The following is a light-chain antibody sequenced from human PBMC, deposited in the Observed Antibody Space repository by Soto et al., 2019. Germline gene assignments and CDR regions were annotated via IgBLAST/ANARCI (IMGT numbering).Light chain of an antibody. CDR1: QSVGDTF. CDR3: QQYHYWLWT. J-gene: IGKJ1*01. V-gene: IGKV3-20*01. CDR2: GVS. Sequence: EIVFTQSPGTLSLSPGGKATPSCRASQSVGDTFLSWYQQKPGLAPRLLIYGVSNRATGIPDRFSGSGSGTEFTLIISSLQSEDSAVFYCQQYHYWLWTFGQGTKVDIK.